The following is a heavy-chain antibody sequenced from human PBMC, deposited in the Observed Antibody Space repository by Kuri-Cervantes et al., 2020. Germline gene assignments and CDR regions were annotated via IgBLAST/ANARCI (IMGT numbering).Heavy chain of an antibody. J-gene: IGHJ4*02. D-gene: IGHD3-3*01. CDR3: ARDQYYDFWSGYNIDY. CDR1: GCTFSNYA. V-gene: IGHV3-30-3*01. Sequence: GGSLRLSCAASGCTFSNYAIHWVRQPPGKGLEWVAVISYDGNNDYNADSVKGRFTISRDNSKNTLYLQMDSLRTEDTAVYYCARDQYYDFWSGYNIDYWGQGTLVTVSS. CDR2: ISYDGNND.